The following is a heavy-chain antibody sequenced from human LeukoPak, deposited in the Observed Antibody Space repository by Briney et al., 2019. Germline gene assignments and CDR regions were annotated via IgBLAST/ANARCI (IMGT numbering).Heavy chain of an antibody. Sequence: GGSLRLSCAASGFTFSDYYMSWIRQAPGKGLEWVSYISSSGSTIYYADSVEGRFTISRDNAKNSLYLQMNSLRAEDTAVYYCARDRRAKTTVVTVDWFDPWGQGTLVTVSS. CDR3: ARDRRAKTTVVTVDWFDP. CDR2: ISSSGSTI. D-gene: IGHD4-23*01. CDR1: GFTFSDYY. V-gene: IGHV3-11*01. J-gene: IGHJ5*02.